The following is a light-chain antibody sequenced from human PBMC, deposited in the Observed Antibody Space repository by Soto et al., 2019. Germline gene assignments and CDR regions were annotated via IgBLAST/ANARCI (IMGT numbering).Light chain of an antibody. CDR1: QSVGNN. J-gene: IGKJ4*01. CDR3: QQYGDWPLT. Sequence: EIVLTQSPATLSVSPGERATLSCRASQSVGNNYAWYQQKPGQAPTLLLFATATRATGVPARFSGSGSGTEFTLTISSLQSEDFAVYYCQQYGDWPLTFGGGTKVEIK. CDR2: ATA. V-gene: IGKV3-15*01.